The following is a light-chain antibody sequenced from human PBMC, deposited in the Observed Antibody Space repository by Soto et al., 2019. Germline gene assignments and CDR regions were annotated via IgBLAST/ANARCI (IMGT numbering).Light chain of an antibody. J-gene: IGLJ2*01. CDR1: AGAVTSAYY. CDR2: STS. CDR3: LLYYGGAQVL. Sequence: QTVVTQEPSLTVSPGGKVSLTCASSAGAVTSAYYTNWLQQKPGQAPRALIYSTSEKHSWTPARFSGSLLGCKAALTLSAAQPEDEADYYCLLYYGGAQVLFGGGTKLTVL. V-gene: IGLV7-43*01.